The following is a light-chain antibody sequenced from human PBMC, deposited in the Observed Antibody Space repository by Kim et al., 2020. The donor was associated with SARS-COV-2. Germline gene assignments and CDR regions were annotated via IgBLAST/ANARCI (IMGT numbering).Light chain of an antibody. J-gene: IGLJ3*02. Sequence: SYELTQPPSVSVAPGKTARISCGGNNIGSKAVHWYQQKPGQAPVLVIYRGRDRPSGIPERVSGSNSGNTATLTISRVEAGDEADYYCQVWDSSSDHWVFGGGTQLTVL. CDR2: RGR. V-gene: IGLV3-21*04. CDR3: QVWDSSSDHWV. CDR1: NIGSKA.